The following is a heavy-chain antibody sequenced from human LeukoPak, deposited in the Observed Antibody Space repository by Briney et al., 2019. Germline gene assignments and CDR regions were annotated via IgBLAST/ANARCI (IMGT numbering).Heavy chain of an antibody. J-gene: IGHJ3*02. CDR3: ARGPYSSGWWGAFDI. D-gene: IGHD6-19*01. CDR1: GGSISSSSYY. CDR2: IYYSGST. Sequence: SETLSLTCTVSGGSISSSSYYWGWIRQPLGKGLEWFGSIYYSGSTYYNPSLKSRVTISVDTSKNQFSLKLSSVTAADTAVYYCARGPYSSGWWGAFDIWGQGTMVTVSS. V-gene: IGHV4-39*01.